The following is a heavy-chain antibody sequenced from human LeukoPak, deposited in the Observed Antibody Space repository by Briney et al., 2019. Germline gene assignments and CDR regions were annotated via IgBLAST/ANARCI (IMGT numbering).Heavy chain of an antibody. D-gene: IGHD6-19*01. CDR2: ISGSGSGGST. CDR1: GFTFSRHA. Sequence: GGSLRLSCAACGFTFSRHAMNWVRQAPGKGLEWVSGISGSGSGGSTYYADSVKGRFTISRDNSKNTLYLQMNSLRAEDTAVYYCAKFLAGVAVAGTDFDYWGQGTLVAVSS. CDR3: AKFLAGVAVAGTDFDY. V-gene: IGHV3-23*01. J-gene: IGHJ4*02.